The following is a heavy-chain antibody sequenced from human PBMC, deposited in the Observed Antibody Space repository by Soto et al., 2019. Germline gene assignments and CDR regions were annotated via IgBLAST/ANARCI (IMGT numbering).Heavy chain of an antibody. CDR2: FDGDGGSI. D-gene: IGHD5-18*01. CDR1: GITFSKSY. Sequence: EVQLVESGGGLVQPGGSLILSCAASGITFSKSYLHWVRQGPGKGLVWVSRFDGDGGSIEYADSVKGRFTISRDNAKNTLYLQMNSLKAEDTGVYYCARGPQGYSYGRLWGQGILVTVSS. CDR3: ARGPQGYSYGRL. V-gene: IGHV3-74*03. J-gene: IGHJ4*02.